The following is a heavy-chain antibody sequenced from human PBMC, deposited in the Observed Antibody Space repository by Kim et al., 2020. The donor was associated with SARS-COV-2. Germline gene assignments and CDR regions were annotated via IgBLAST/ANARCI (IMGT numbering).Heavy chain of an antibody. Sequence: ASVKVSCKASGYTFTSYGISWVRQAPGQGLEWMGWISAYNGNTNYAQKLQGRVTMTTDTSTSTAYMELRSLRSDDTAVYYCARDPKPYYYGSGSYNYYYGMDVWGQGTTVTVSS. V-gene: IGHV1-18*01. J-gene: IGHJ6*02. D-gene: IGHD3-10*01. CDR2: ISAYNGNT. CDR1: GYTFTSYG. CDR3: ARDPKPYYYGSGSYNYYYGMDV.